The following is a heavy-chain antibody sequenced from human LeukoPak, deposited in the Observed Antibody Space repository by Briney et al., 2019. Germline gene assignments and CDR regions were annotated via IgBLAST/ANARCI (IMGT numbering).Heavy chain of an antibody. CDR2: ISWNSGSI. CDR1: GFTFDDYA. Sequence: QPGRSLRLSCAASGFTFDDYAMHWVRQAPGKGLEWVSGISWNSGSIGYADSVKGRFTISRDNAKNSLYLQMNSLRAEDTALYYCAKTDSSALFPYFDYWGQGTLVIVSS. D-gene: IGHD3-22*01. V-gene: IGHV3-9*01. CDR3: AKTDSSALFPYFDY. J-gene: IGHJ4*02.